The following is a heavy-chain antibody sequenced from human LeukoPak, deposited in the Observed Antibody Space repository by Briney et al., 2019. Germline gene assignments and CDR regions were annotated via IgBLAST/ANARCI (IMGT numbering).Heavy chain of an antibody. J-gene: IGHJ6*02. V-gene: IGHV3-11*01. D-gene: IGHD6-19*01. CDR1: GFTFSDYY. CDR2: ISSSGSTI. Sequence: GGSLRLSRAASGFTFSDYYMSWIRQAPGKGLERVSYISSSGSTIYYADSVKGRFTISRDNAKNSLYLQMNSLRAEDTAVYYCARGAQWLDVDYYGMDVWGQGTTVTVSS. CDR3: ARGAQWLDVDYYGMDV.